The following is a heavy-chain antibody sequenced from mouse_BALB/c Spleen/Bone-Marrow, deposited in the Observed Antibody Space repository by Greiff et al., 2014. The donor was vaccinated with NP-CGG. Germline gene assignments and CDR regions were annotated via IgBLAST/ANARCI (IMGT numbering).Heavy chain of an antibody. Sequence: VQLQQSGAELVMPGASVKMSCKASGYTFTDYWMHWVKQRPGQGLEWIGAIDTSDSYTSYNQKFKGKATLTVGESSSTAYMQLSSLTSEDSAVYYCAFYYGNYGDYWGQGTTLPVSS. V-gene: IGHV1-69*01. D-gene: IGHD2-1*01. J-gene: IGHJ2*01. CDR1: GYTFTDYW. CDR3: AFYYGNYGDY. CDR2: IDTSDSYT.